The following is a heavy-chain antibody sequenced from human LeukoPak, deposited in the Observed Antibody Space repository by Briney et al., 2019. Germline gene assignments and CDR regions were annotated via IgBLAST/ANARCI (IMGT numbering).Heavy chain of an antibody. CDR1: GGSFSGYY. Sequence: SETLSLTCAVYGGSFSGYYWSLIRQPPGKGLEWIGEINHSGSTNYNPSLKSRVTISVDTSKNQFSLKLSSVTAADTAVYYCARGEPDGQLVGYWGQGTLVTVSS. CDR2: INHSGST. V-gene: IGHV4-34*01. CDR3: ARGEPDGQLVGY. J-gene: IGHJ4*02. D-gene: IGHD6-6*01.